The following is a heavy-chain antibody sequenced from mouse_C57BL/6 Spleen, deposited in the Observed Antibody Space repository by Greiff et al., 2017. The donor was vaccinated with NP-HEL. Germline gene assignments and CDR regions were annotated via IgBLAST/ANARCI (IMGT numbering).Heavy chain of an antibody. CDR3: AREDYYGFYAMDY. J-gene: IGHJ4*01. CDR2: INPNNGGT. V-gene: IGHV1-22*01. Sequence: EVQLQQSGPELVKPGASVKMSCKASGYTFTDYNMHWVKQSHGKSLEWIGYINPNNGGTSYNQKFKGKATLTVNKSSSTAYMELRSLTSEDSAVYYCAREDYYGFYAMDYWGQGTSVTVSS. D-gene: IGHD1-1*01. CDR1: GYTFTDYN.